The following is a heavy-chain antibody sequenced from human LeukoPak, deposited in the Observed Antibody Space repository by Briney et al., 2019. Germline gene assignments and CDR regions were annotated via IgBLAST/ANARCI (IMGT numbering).Heavy chain of an antibody. CDR3: ARVGATTRAFDY. CDR1: GGSFSGYY. V-gene: IGHV4-34*01. D-gene: IGHD1-26*01. CDR2: INHSGST. Sequence: SETLSLTCAVYGGSFSGYYWSWIRQPPGKGLEWIGEINHSGSTNYNPSLTSRVTISVDTSKNQFSLKLSSVTAADTAVYYCARVGATTRAFDYWGQGTLVTVSS. J-gene: IGHJ4*02.